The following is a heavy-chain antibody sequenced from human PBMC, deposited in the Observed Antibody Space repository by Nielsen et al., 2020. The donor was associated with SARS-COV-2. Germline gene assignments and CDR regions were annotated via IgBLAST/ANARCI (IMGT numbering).Heavy chain of an antibody. D-gene: IGHD3-22*01. Sequence: ASVKVSCKASGYTFTSYGISWVRQAPGQGLEWMGWISAYNGNTNYAQKLQGRVTMTTDTSTSTAYMELRSLRSDDTAVYYCARTTYYYDSSGLASFDYWDQGTLVTVSS. CDR3: ARTTYYYDSSGLASFDY. CDR2: ISAYNGNT. V-gene: IGHV1-18*01. J-gene: IGHJ4*02. CDR1: GYTFTSYG.